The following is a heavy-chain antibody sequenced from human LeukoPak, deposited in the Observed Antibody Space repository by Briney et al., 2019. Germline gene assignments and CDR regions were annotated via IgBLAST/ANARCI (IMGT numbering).Heavy chain of an antibody. CDR2: ISSNGGST. Sequence: PGGSLRLSCAASGFTFSTYPMYWVRQAPGRGPEYVSGISSNGGSTYYADSVKGRFTISRDNSKNTLYLQMNSLRAEDTAMYYCARDRGYCSVGNCYYFDYWGQGTLVTVSS. CDR1: GFTFSTYP. D-gene: IGHD2-15*01. CDR3: ARDRGYCSVGNCYYFDY. V-gene: IGHV3-64*04. J-gene: IGHJ4*02.